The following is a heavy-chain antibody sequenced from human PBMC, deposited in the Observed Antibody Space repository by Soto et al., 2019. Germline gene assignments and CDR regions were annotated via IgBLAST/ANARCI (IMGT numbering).Heavy chain of an antibody. D-gene: IGHD6-19*01. V-gene: IGHV3-48*02. CDR3: VRDGSGNLYLNWFDP. Sequence: GASVKVSCAASGFTFSSYSMNWVRQAPGKGLEWISYISSHSSTLYYADSVKGRFTISRDNAGGSLYLHMNSLRDEDTAVYYCVRDGSGNLYLNWFDPWGQGTLVTVSS. CDR2: ISSHSSTL. J-gene: IGHJ5*02. CDR1: GFTFSSYS.